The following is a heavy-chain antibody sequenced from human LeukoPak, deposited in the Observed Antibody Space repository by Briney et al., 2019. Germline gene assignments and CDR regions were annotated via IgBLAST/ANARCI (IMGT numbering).Heavy chain of an antibody. CDR2: VYGSGST. CDR3: ARDGDILTGYARGFDY. Sequence: SETLSLTCTVSGGSVSSYYWSWIRQPAAKGLEWIGRVYGSGSTNHNPSLESRVIMSVDTSKNQLSLKMRSVTAADTAVYYCARDGDILTGYARGFDYWGQGTLVTVSS. CDR1: GGSVSSYY. V-gene: IGHV4-4*07. D-gene: IGHD3-9*01. J-gene: IGHJ4*02.